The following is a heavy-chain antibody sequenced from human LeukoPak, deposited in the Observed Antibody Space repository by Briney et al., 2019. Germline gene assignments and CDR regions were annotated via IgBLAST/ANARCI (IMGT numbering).Heavy chain of an antibody. CDR1: GFTFSSYA. V-gene: IGHV3-23*01. J-gene: IGHJ4*02. CDR3: AKVGPVATKYSFDY. D-gene: IGHD5-12*01. Sequence: QPGGSLRLSCSASGFTFSSYAMSWVRQAPGKGLEWVSAISGSGGSTYYADSVKGRFTISRDNSENTLYLQMNSLRAEDTAVYYCAKVGPVATKYSFDYWGQGTLVTVSS. CDR2: ISGSGGST.